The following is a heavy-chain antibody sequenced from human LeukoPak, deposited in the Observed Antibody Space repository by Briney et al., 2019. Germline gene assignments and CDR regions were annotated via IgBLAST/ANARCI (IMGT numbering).Heavy chain of an antibody. Sequence: ASVKVSCKASGYNFSGHYMHWVRQAPGQGPEWMGWIKPSNGVTKYAQNFQGRVTMTRDTSISTAYMELSSLRSDDTAVYYCASPPLSSAMYYAHWGQGTLVTVSS. D-gene: IGHD1-26*01. CDR1: GYNFSGHY. J-gene: IGHJ1*01. CDR3: ASPPLSSAMYYAH. CDR2: IKPSNGVT. V-gene: IGHV1-2*02.